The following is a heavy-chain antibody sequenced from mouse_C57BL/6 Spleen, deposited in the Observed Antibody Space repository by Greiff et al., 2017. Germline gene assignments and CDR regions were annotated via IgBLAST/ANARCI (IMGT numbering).Heavy chain of an antibody. J-gene: IGHJ2*01. V-gene: IGHV1-54*01. D-gene: IGHD2-10*02. CDR2: INPGSGGT. CDR3: ARGGYGPYYFDY. Sequence: QVQLQQSGAELVRPGTSVKVSCKASGYAFTNYLIEWVKQRPGQGLEWIGVINPGSGGTNYNEKLKGKATLTADKSSSTAYMQLSSLTSEDSAVYFCARGGYGPYYFDYWGQGTTLTVSS. CDR1: GYAFTNYL.